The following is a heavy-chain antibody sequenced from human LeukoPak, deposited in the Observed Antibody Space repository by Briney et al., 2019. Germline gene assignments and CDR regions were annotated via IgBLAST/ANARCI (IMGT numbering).Heavy chain of an antibody. V-gene: IGHV1-69*06. D-gene: IGHD6-13*01. Sequence: SVKVSCKASGGTFSSYAISWVRQAPGQGLEWMGGIIPIFGTANYAQKFQGRVTITGDKSTSTAYMGLSSLRSEDTAVYYCASDSAASGHYYYYYMDVWGKGTTVTVSS. CDR3: ASDSAASGHYYYYYMDV. CDR1: GGTFSSYA. J-gene: IGHJ6*03. CDR2: IIPIFGTA.